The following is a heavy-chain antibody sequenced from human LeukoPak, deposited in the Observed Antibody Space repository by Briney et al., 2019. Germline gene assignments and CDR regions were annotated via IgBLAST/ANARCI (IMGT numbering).Heavy chain of an antibody. CDR3: ARDGVYDSSGYYLGFPYYYYYMDV. Sequence: ASVKVSCKASGYTFTSYDINWVRQATGQGLEWMGWMNPNSGNTGYAQKFQGRVTMTRNTSISTAYMELSSLRSEDPAVYYCARDGVYDSSGYYLGFPYYYYYMDVWGKGTTVTVSS. J-gene: IGHJ6*03. CDR2: MNPNSGNT. CDR1: GYTFTSYD. V-gene: IGHV1-8*01. D-gene: IGHD3-22*01.